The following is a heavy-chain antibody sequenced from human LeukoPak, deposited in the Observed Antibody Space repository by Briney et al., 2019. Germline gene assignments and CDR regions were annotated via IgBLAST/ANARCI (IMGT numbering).Heavy chain of an antibody. CDR2: INPNSGGT. CDR1: GYTFTGYY. CDR3: ASGPGSYYPSVDY. Sequence: ASVKVSCKASGYTFTGYYMHWVRQAAGQGLEWMGWINPNSGGTNYVQKFQGRVTMTRDTSISTAYMGLSRLRSDDTAVYYCASGPGSYYPSVDYWGQGTLVTVSS. V-gene: IGHV1-2*02. D-gene: IGHD3-10*01. J-gene: IGHJ4*02.